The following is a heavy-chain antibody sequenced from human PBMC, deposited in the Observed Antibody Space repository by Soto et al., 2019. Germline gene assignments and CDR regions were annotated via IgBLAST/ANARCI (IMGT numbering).Heavy chain of an antibody. CDR1: GGSISSSSYY. J-gene: IGHJ4*02. V-gene: IGHV4-39*02. CDR2: IYYSGST. CDR3: AREETYYYDSRSRFDY. Sequence: SETLSLTCTVSGGSISSSSYYWGWIRQPPGKGLEWIGSIYYSGSTYYSPSLKSRVTISVDTSKNQFSLKLSSVTAADTAVYYCAREETYYYDSRSRFDYWGQGTLVTVSS. D-gene: IGHD3-22*01.